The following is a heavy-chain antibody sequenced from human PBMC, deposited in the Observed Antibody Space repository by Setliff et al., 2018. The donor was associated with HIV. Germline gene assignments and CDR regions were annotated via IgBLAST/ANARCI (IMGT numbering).Heavy chain of an antibody. V-gene: IGHV4-4*07. CDR1: GGSISSYY. CDR3: ARSIYGSGTYPLDI. J-gene: IGHJ4*02. D-gene: IGHD3-10*01. CDR2: MYYTYNT. Sequence: SETLSLTCTVSGGSISSYYWSWIRQPAGKGLERIGRMYYTYNTDYNPSLKSRVVMSIDTSKNQFSLRLDSVTAADTAVYFCARSIYGSGTYPLDIWGPGTLVTVSS.